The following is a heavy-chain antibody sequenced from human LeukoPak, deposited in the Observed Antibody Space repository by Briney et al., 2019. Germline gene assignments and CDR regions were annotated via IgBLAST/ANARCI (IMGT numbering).Heavy chain of an antibody. Sequence: GGSLRLSCAVSGFTFSSYWMSWVRQAPGKGLEWVAVISYDGSNKYYADSVKGRFAISRDNSKNTLYLQMNSLRAEDTAVYYCANLNAPYWGNFHYWGQGTLVTVSS. D-gene: IGHD3-16*01. CDR2: ISYDGSNK. CDR1: GFTFSSYW. CDR3: ANLNAPYWGNFHY. V-gene: IGHV3-30*09. J-gene: IGHJ4*02.